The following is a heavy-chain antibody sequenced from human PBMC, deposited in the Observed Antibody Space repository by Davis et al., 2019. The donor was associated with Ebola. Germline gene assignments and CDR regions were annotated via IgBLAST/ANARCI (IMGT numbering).Heavy chain of an antibody. V-gene: IGHV3-13*01. Sequence: GESLKISCAASGFTFSSYDMHWVRQATGKGLEWVSVIGTAGDTYYPGSVKGRFTISRENAKNSLYLQMNSLRAEDTAVYYCARVGPSSGWYFGSAFDIWGQGTMVTVSS. CDR3: ARVGPSSGWYFGSAFDI. J-gene: IGHJ3*02. CDR2: IGTAGDT. CDR1: GFTFSSYD. D-gene: IGHD6-19*01.